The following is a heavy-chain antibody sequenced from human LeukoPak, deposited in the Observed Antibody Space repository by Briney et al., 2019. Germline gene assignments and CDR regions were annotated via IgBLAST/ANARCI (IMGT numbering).Heavy chain of an antibody. CDR3: ARGCGGSPGCYIIDK. Sequence: GGSMRLSCEASGFTFSSHGMHWVRQPPGKGLEWVGVIWNDGSDQYYGDSVRGRFTVSRDNLKSTLYLQMDSLRAEDTAVYYCARGCGGSPGCYIIDKWGQGTLVTVSS. V-gene: IGHV3-33*01. J-gene: IGHJ4*02. D-gene: IGHD2-21*01. CDR2: IWNDGSDQ. CDR1: GFTFSSHG.